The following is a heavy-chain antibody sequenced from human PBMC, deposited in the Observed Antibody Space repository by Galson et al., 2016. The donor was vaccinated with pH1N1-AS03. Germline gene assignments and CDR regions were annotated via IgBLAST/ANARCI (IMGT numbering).Heavy chain of an antibody. CDR2: IHSSGST. J-gene: IGHJ4*02. CDR1: GDSINSGNYY. V-gene: IGHV4-61*02. CDR3: ARDLGAAGPEDS. D-gene: IGHD6-13*01. Sequence: TCTVSGDSINSGNYYWSWIRQPAGKGLEWIGRIHSSGSTDYNSTLKSRVTISVDTSNNEFSLKLSSVTAADTAVYYCARDLGAAGPEDSWGPGTLVTISS.